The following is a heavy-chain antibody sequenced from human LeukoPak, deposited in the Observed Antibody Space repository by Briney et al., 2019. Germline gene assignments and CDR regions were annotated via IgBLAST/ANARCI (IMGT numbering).Heavy chain of an antibody. CDR1: GASISSGNYY. CDR2: IYYTGST. J-gene: IGHJ4*02. Sequence: SETLSLTCTVSGASISSGNYYWSWIRQHPGKGLEWIGYIYYTGSTYYIPSLKSRLTISVDTSENQFSLNLSSVTAADTAVYYCARVGGVLTTFYFDYWGQGTLVTVSS. CDR3: ARVGGVLTTFYFDY. V-gene: IGHV4-31*03. D-gene: IGHD3-9*01.